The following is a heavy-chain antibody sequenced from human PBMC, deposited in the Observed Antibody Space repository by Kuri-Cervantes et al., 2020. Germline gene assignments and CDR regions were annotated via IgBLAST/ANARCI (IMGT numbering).Heavy chain of an antibody. V-gene: IGHV3-7*03. Sequence: GGSLRLSCAASGFTFSSYWMSWVRQAPGKGLEWVANIKQDGSEKYYVDSVKGRFTISRDNAENSLYLQMNSLRAEDTAVYYCARGLVGSSWYDYFDYWGQGTLVTVSS. CDR3: ARGLVGSSWYDYFDY. CDR1: GFTFSSYW. J-gene: IGHJ4*02. D-gene: IGHD6-13*01. CDR2: IKQDGSEK.